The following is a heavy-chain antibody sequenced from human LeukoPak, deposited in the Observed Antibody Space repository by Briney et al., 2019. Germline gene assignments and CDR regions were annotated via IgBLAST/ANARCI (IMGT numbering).Heavy chain of an antibody. CDR3: ARDPGDSSGYYYVRETDY. Sequence: GGSLRLSCAASGFSFSNYWMSWVRQAPGKGLEWVANIKEDGSEKYYVDSVKGRFTISRDNAKNSLYLQMNSLRAEDTAVYYCARDPGDSSGYYYVRETDYWGQGTLVTVSS. CDR1: GFSFSNYW. CDR2: IKEDGSEK. V-gene: IGHV3-7*01. J-gene: IGHJ4*02. D-gene: IGHD3-22*01.